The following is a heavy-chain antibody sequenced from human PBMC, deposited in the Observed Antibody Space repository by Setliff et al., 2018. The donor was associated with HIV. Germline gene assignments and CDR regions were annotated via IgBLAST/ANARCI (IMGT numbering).Heavy chain of an antibody. CDR2: LSHSGNT. Sequence: PSETLSLTCTVSGYSISSGYYWGWIRQPPGKGLEWIGSLSHSGNTYYNPSLKSRLTISVDTSKNQFSLKLSSVTAADTAVYYCARTVEGLREFDYWGQGTLVTVSS. CDR3: ARTVEGLREFDY. V-gene: IGHV4-38-2*02. CDR1: GYSISSGYY. J-gene: IGHJ4*02. D-gene: IGHD6-19*01.